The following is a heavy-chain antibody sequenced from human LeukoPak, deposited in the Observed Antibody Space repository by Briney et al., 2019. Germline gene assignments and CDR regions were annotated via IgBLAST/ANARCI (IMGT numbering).Heavy chain of an antibody. J-gene: IGHJ4*02. CDR1: GGSISSGDYY. CDR2: IYYSGST. D-gene: IGHD3-22*01. V-gene: IGHV4-30-4*01. Sequence: SETLSLTCTVSGGSISSGDYYWSWIRQPPGKGLEWIGYIYYSGSTYYNPSLKSQVTISVDTSKNQFSLKLSSVTAADTAVYYCARGVWSSGSHGDFDYWGQGTLVTVSS. CDR3: ARGVWSSGSHGDFDY.